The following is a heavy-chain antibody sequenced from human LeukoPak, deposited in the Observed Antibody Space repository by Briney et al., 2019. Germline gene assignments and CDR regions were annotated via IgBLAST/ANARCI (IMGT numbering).Heavy chain of an antibody. J-gene: IGHJ6*03. CDR2: IRYDGSNK. Sequence: PGGSLRLSCAASGFTFSSYGMHWVRQAPGKGLEWVAFIRYDGSNKYYADSVKGRFTISRDNSKNTLYLQMNSLRAEDTAVYYCSLRNKSPNYYYMDVWGKGATVTVSS. CDR3: SLRNKSPNYYYMDV. D-gene: IGHD3-3*01. V-gene: IGHV3-30*02. CDR1: GFTFSSYG.